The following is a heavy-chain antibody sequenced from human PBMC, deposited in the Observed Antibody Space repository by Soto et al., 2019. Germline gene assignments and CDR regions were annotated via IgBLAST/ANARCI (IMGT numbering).Heavy chain of an antibody. J-gene: IGHJ4*02. CDR2: IIPILGIA. V-gene: IGHV1-69*02. Sequence: ASVKVSCKASGGTFSSYTISWVRQAPGQGLEWMGRIIPILGIANYAQKFQGRVTITADKSTSTAYMELSSLRSEDTAVYYCARVISGYDFAVDYWGQGTLVTVSS. D-gene: IGHD5-12*01. CDR1: GGTFSSYT. CDR3: ARVISGYDFAVDY.